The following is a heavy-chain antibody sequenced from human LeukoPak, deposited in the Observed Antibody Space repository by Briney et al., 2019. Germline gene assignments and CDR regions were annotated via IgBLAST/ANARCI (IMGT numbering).Heavy chain of an antibody. CDR3: AKDGRSSSWYQYYFDY. CDR2: ISGSGGST. J-gene: IGHJ4*02. V-gene: IGHV3-23*01. CDR1: GFTFSSYA. D-gene: IGHD6-13*01. Sequence: QTGGSLRLSCAASGFTFSSYAMSWVRQAPGKGLEWVSAISGSGGSTYYADSVKGRFTISRDNSKNTLYLQMNSLRAEDTAVYYCAKDGRSSSWYQYYFDYWGQGTLVTVSS.